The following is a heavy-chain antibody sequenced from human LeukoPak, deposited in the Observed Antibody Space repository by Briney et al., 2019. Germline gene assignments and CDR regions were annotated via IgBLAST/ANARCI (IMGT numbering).Heavy chain of an antibody. D-gene: IGHD3-22*01. J-gene: IGHJ6*02. CDR2: ISWNSGNI. CDR3: VKDMGTYDTSDYSELYVYYYGMDV. CDR1: GFIFDNYA. V-gene: IGHV3-9*01. Sequence: TGRSLRLSCAASGFIFDNYAMHWVRQAPGKGLEWVSGISWNSGNIGYADSVKGRFTISRDNAKNSLYLQMNSLRAEDTALYYCVKDMGTYDTSDYSELYVYYYGMDVWGHGTTVTVSS.